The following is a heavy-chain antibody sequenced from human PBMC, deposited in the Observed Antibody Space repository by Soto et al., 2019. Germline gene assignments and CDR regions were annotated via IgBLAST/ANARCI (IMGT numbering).Heavy chain of an antibody. CDR1: GGSISSGGYY. CDR3: AIGSVLGSWYDP. Sequence: SETLSLTCTVSGGSISSGGYYWSWIRQHPGKGLEWIGYIYYSGSTYYNPSLKSRVTISVDTSKNQFSLKLSSVTAADTAVYYCAIGSVLGSWYDPWGQGTLVTVSS. D-gene: IGHD3-10*01. CDR2: IYYSGST. V-gene: IGHV4-31*03. J-gene: IGHJ5*02.